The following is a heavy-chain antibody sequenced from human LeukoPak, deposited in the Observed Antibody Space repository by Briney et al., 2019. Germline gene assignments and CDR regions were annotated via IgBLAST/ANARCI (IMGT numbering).Heavy chain of an antibody. D-gene: IGHD1-1*01. CDR3: ARPVQEWPLDY. Sequence: GGSLRLSCAASGFTFSSFWMSWVRQAPGKGLEWVATIKQDGSEKYYVDSVEGRFTISRDNAKNSLYLQMNSLRAEDTAVYYCARPVQEWPLDYWGQGTLVTVSS. J-gene: IGHJ4*02. V-gene: IGHV3-7*01. CDR1: GFTFSSFW. CDR2: IKQDGSEK.